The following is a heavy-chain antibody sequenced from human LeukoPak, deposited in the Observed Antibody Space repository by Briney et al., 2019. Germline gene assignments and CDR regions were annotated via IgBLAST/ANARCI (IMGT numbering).Heavy chain of an antibody. D-gene: IGHD1-26*01. V-gene: IGHV1-8*03. CDR3: ARGGEYSGSYYDWFDP. J-gene: IGHJ5*02. CDR2: MNPNSGNT. Sequence: GASVKVSCKASGYTFTSYDINWVRQATGQGFEWMGWMNPNSGNTGYAQKFQGRVTITRNTSISTAYMELSSLRSEDTAVYYCARGGEYSGSYYDWFDPWGKGTLVTVSS. CDR1: GYTFTSYD.